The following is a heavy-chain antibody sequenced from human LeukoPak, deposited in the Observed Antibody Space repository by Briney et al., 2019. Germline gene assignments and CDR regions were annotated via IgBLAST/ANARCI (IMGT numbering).Heavy chain of an antibody. D-gene: IGHD3-22*01. Sequence: RPGGSLRLSCAASGFTVSSNYMSWVRQAPGKGLEWVSVIYSGGSTYYADSVKGRFTISRDNSKNTLYLQMGSLRAEDMAVYYCASADDYDSSGSSSTFAEYFQHWGQGTLVTVSS. CDR2: IYSGGST. CDR1: GFTVSSNY. V-gene: IGHV3-66*01. CDR3: ASADDYDSSGSSSTFAEYFQH. J-gene: IGHJ1*01.